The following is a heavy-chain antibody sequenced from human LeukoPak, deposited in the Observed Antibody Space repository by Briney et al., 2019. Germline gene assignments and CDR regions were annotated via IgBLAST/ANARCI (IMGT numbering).Heavy chain of an antibody. V-gene: IGHV4-38-2*01. CDR1: VYSISRVYY. CDR2: IYYSENT. Sequence: SESLSLTCAVSVYSISRVYYWGWTRQPPGKGLEGIGSIYYSENTYYNPSLKSRVTISVDTSKNQFSLKLRSVTAADTAVYYCAKRYCSSTTCYDDRGAFDYWGQGTLVTVSS. J-gene: IGHJ4*02. D-gene: IGHD2-2*01. CDR3: AKRYCSSTTCYDDRGAFDY.